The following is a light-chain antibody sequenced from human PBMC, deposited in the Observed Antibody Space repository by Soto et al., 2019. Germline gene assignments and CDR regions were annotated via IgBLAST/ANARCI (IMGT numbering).Light chain of an antibody. V-gene: IGLV2-14*01. Sequence: QPVLAQPASVSGSPGQSITISCTGTSSDVGGYNYVSWYRQHPGKAPKLMIYEVSNRPSGVSNRFSGSKSGNTTSLTISGLQDENEADYYCSAYTSSSTICVFGGGSKVTVL. CDR2: EVS. J-gene: IGLJ1*01. CDR1: SSDVGGYNY. CDR3: SAYTSSSTICV.